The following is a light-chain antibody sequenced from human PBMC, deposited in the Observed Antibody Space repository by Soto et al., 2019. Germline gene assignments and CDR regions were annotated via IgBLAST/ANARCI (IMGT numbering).Light chain of an antibody. V-gene: IGKV3-11*01. Sequence: EIVLTQSPATLSLSPGERATLSCRASQSVSSYLAWYQQKPGQAPRLLIYDASNRATGSPARFSGSGSGTDFTLTISSLEPEDFAVYYCQQRSNWPLDTFGQGTKLEIK. J-gene: IGKJ2*01. CDR2: DAS. CDR1: QSVSSY. CDR3: QQRSNWPLDT.